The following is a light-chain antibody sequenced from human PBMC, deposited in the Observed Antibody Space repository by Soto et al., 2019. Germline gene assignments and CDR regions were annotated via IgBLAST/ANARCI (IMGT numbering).Light chain of an antibody. CDR3: QQVKTYPRT. J-gene: IGKJ4*01. CDR1: QGISSY. CDR2: AAS. V-gene: IGKV1-8*01. Sequence: AIRMTQYPSSLSAYPGDRGTITCRASQGISSYLAWYQQKPGKAPKLLIYAASSLQSGAPSRFSGRKSGTQFTLTIYSLQPEDFATYYCQQVKTYPRTFGGGTKVDIK.